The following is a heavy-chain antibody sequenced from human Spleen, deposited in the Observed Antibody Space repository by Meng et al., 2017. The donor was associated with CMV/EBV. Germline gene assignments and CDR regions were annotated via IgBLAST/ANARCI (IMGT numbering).Heavy chain of an antibody. J-gene: IGHJ4*02. CDR1: FTVSPQG. V-gene: IGHV3-30-3*01. Sequence: FTVSPQGLHGVGQAADKGLEWVSIKSYDGSNEYCAASVEGRFTISRDNAKSSLYLQMSSLRAEDTAVYYCAREADDSSGYYLYYFDYWGQGTLVTVSS. D-gene: IGHD3-22*01. CDR2: KSYDGSNE. CDR3: AREADDSSGYYLYYFDY.